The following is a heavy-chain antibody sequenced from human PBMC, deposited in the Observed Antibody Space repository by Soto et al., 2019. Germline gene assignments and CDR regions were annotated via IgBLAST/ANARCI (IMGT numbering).Heavy chain of an antibody. CDR3: ARPRSSGYAGEFDY. CDR2: IYYSGST. CDR1: GGSISPYY. D-gene: IGHD3-22*01. V-gene: IGHV4-59*01. J-gene: IGHJ4*02. Sequence: TLSLTCTVSGGSISPYYWSWIRQPPGKGLEWIGFIYYSGSTNYNPSLKSRVTISVDTSQNQFSLMLTSVTAADTAVYYCARPRSSGYAGEFDYWGQGTLVTVSS.